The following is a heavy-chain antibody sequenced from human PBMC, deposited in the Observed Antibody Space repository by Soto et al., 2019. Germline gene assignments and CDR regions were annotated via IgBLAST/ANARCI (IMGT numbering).Heavy chain of an antibody. Sequence: QVQLVQSGAEVKTPGASVKVSCKASGYTFTSYGIHWVRQAPGQGLEWMGWINTYNGNTNYAQRLQGRVTMTTDTSTSTAYMELRSLRSDDMAVYYCARDTYGLFDSWGQGTLVTVSS. V-gene: IGHV1-18*03. CDR2: INTYNGNT. D-gene: IGHD3-10*01. CDR3: ARDTYGLFDS. J-gene: IGHJ4*02. CDR1: GYTFTSYG.